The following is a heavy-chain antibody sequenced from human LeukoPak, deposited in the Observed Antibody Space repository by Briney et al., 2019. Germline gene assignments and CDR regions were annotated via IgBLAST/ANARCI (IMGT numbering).Heavy chain of an antibody. D-gene: IGHD6-25*01. CDR1: GFTFSSYG. J-gene: IGHJ4*02. CDR2: ISYDGSNK. V-gene: IGHV3-30*03. Sequence: GGSLRLSCAASGFTFSSYGMHWVRQAPGKGLEWVAVISYDGSNKYYTDSVKGRFTISRDNSENTLYLQMHSLRAEDTAVYYCARDSGYGADYWGQGTLVTVSS. CDR3: ARDSGYGADY.